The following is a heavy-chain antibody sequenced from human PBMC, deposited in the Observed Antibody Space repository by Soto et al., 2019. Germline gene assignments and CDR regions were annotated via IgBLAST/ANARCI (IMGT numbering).Heavy chain of an antibody. V-gene: IGHV4-31*03. CDR2: IYYTRTT. D-gene: IGHD4-17*01. Sequence: QVQLQESGPGLVKPPQTLSLTSTVSGGSISSGRYYWSWIRQHPGKGLEWIGYIYYTRTTYYIPSRKSRVTIAVYTAKNQFALKLSSVTAADTAVSYCASNYGDYVCAYWGQGTLVTVSS. CDR1: GGSISSGRYY. CDR3: ASNYGDYVCAY. J-gene: IGHJ4*02.